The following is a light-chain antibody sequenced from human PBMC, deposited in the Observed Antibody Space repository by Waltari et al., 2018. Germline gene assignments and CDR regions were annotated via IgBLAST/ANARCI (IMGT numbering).Light chain of an antibody. CDR1: QSVRTY. V-gene: IGKV1-5*03. Sequence: IQLTQSPSTLSASVGDSVTITCRASQSVRTYLAWYQQKPGKVPKLLIYKASTLETGVPSRFSGSGSETEVTLTIASLQPDDFGTYYCQQYNTYSWTFGQGTEVDIK. CDR2: KAS. J-gene: IGKJ1*01. CDR3: QQYNTYSWT.